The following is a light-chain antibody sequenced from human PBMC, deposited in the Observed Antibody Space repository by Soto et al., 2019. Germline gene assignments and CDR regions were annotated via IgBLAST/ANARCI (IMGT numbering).Light chain of an antibody. CDR3: CSYAGSYSI. Sequence: QSALTQPRSVSGSPGQSVTISCTGTASDVGAYNYVSWYQQHPVKAPKLIISDVNKRPSGVPDRFSGSKSGSTASLTISGLQAEDEADYYCCSYAGSYSIFGGGTKLTVL. V-gene: IGLV2-11*01. CDR2: DVN. J-gene: IGLJ2*01. CDR1: ASDVGAYNY.